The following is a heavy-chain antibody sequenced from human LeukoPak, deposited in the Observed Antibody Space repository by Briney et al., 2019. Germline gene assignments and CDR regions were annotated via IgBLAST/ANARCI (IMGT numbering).Heavy chain of an antibody. CDR1: GFTFNSYG. D-gene: IGHD2-21*01. J-gene: IGHJ4*02. Sequence: GGSLRLSCAASGFTFNSYGMNWVRQAPGKGLEWVSYITSSSSTTHYADSVKGRFTISRDNAKNSLYLQMNSLRDEDTAVYFCARARSSTFSYSDYWGQGTLVTVSS. V-gene: IGHV3-48*02. CDR3: ARARSSTFSYSDY. CDR2: ITSSSSTT.